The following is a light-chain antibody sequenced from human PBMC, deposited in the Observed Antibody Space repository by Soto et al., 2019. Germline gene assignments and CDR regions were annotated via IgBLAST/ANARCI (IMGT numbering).Light chain of an antibody. Sequence: EIVLTQSPGTLSLSPGERATLSCRASQSVSSSYLAWYQQKPGQAPRLLIYGASSRATGIPDRVSGSGSGTDFTLTISRLESEDFAVYYCQQYGSSPGTFGQGTKVEIK. CDR2: GAS. CDR3: QQYGSSPGT. V-gene: IGKV3-20*01. J-gene: IGKJ1*01. CDR1: QSVSSSY.